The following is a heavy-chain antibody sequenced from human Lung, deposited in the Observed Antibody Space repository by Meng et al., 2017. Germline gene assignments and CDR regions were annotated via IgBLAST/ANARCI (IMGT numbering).Heavy chain of an antibody. J-gene: IGHJ3*02. Sequence: VQLVWSGVGVVQPGRSLGLSCAASGFTFSSYVMHWVRQAPGKGLEWVAVISYDGSNKYYADSVKGRFTISRDNSKNTLYLQMNSLRAEDTAVYYCASGYYLLDAFDIWGQGTMVTVSS. CDR1: GFTFSSYV. CDR3: ASGYYLLDAFDI. D-gene: IGHD2/OR15-2a*01. CDR2: ISYDGSNK. V-gene: IGHV3-30*04.